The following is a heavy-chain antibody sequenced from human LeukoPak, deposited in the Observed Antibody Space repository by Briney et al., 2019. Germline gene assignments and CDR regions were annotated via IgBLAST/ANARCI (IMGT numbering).Heavy chain of an antibody. J-gene: IGHJ3*02. CDR3: AKQLRYFDWLPRFGAFDI. V-gene: IGHV3-23*01. CDR2: ISGSGGST. Sequence: GGSLRLSCAAYGFTFSSYAMSWVRQAPGKGLEWVSAISGSGGSTYYADSVKGRFTISRDNSKNTLYLQMNSLRAEDTAVYYCAKQLRYFDWLPRFGAFDIWGQGTMVTVSS. D-gene: IGHD3-9*01. CDR1: GFTFSSYA.